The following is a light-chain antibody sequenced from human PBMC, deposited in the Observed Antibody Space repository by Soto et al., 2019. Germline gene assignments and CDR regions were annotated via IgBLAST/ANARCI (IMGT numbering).Light chain of an antibody. CDR1: QSVSSSY. CDR3: QQYNASPWT. V-gene: IGKV3-20*01. Sequence: EIVLTQSPDTLSLSPGERATLSCRASQSVSSSYLAWYQQRPDQAPRLLIYGTSSRATGIPDRFSGSGSGTGFTLTISGLEPEDFAVYYCQQYNASPWTFGQGTKVEIK. CDR2: GTS. J-gene: IGKJ1*01.